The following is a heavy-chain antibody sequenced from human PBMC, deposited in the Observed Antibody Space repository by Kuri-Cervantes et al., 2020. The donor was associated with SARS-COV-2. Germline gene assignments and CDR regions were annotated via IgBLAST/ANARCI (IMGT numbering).Heavy chain of an antibody. CDR2: ISSSSSYI. Sequence: GGSLRLSCAASEFTFSSYAMNWVRQAPGKGLEWVSSISSSSSYIYYADSAKGRFTISRDNAKNSLYLQMNSLRAEDTAVYYCARGSSSTYFDYWGQGTLVTVSS. CDR3: ARGSSSTYFDY. D-gene: IGHD6-6*01. CDR1: EFTFSSYA. J-gene: IGHJ4*02. V-gene: IGHV3-21*01.